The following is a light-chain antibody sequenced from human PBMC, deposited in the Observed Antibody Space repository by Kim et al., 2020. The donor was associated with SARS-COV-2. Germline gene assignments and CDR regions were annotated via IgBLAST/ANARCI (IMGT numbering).Light chain of an antibody. Sequence: LSASVGDRVTITCRASQSISSYLNWDQQKPGEAPKLLLYAASSLQGGVPSRFSGSGSGTDFTLTISSLQPEDFATYYCQQSYSTPLFGGGTKLEI. J-gene: IGKJ4*01. CDR2: AAS. CDR3: QQSYSTPL. CDR1: QSISSY. V-gene: IGKV1-39*01.